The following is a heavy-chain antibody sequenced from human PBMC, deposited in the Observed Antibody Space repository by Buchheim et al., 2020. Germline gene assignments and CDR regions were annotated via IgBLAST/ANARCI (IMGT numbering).Heavy chain of an antibody. CDR3: AKVFGVAGTRVVDY. CDR1: GFTFSSYA. CDR2: ISGSGGST. D-gene: IGHD6-19*01. Sequence: EVQLLESGGGLVQPGGSLRLSCAASGFTFSSYAMSWVRQAPGRGRGWVSAISGSGGSTTYPNPVKGRFTISKANSKNTRYLQMNSLRAEDTAVYYCAKVFGVAGTRVVDYWGQGTL. V-gene: IGHV3-23*01. J-gene: IGHJ4*02.